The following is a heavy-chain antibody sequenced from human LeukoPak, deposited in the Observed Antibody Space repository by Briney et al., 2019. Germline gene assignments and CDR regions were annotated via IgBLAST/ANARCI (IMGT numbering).Heavy chain of an antibody. Sequence: GESLKISCVASGFTFSSDWMHWVRQAPRKGLVWVSRINSDGSSTNYADSVKGRFTTSRDNAKNTVYLQMNSLRAEDTAVYYCASGIWGANDYWGQGTLVTVSS. CDR2: INSDGSST. CDR1: GFTFSSDW. V-gene: IGHV3-74*01. D-gene: IGHD1-26*01. J-gene: IGHJ4*02. CDR3: ASGIWGANDY.